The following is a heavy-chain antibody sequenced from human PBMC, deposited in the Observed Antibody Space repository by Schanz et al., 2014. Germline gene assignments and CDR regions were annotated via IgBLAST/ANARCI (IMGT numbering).Heavy chain of an antibody. CDR3: AGAAVGFIVDAFDL. J-gene: IGHJ3*01. CDR2: ISPSGDT. Sequence: EVQLVESGGGLVKPGGSLRLSCAVSGFRFKTYEMNWVRQVRGKGLEWVSSISPSGDTHYLASVKGRFTISRENAKSSLYLQMDPLRVEDTAAYYCAGAAVGFIVDAFDLWGRGTMVIVSS. V-gene: IGHV3-13*01. D-gene: IGHD6-19*01. CDR1: GFRFKTYE.